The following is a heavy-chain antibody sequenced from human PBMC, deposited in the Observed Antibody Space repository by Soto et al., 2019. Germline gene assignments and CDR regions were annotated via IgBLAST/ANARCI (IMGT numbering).Heavy chain of an antibody. Sequence: PSETLSLTCTVSGGSISSYYWSWIRQPPGKGLEWIGYIYYSGITDYNPSLKSRVTISVDTSKSQFSLKLSSVTAADTAVYYCASHYTPHRVSAKPDPIGADQWRFDPWGQGALVTVSS. CDR3: ASHYTPHRVSAKPDPIGADQWRFDP. V-gene: IGHV4-59*08. D-gene: IGHD2-2*02. CDR2: IYYSGIT. CDR1: GGSISSYY. J-gene: IGHJ5*02.